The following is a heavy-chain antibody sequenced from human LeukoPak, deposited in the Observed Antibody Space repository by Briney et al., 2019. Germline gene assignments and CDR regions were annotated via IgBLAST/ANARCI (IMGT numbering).Heavy chain of an antibody. V-gene: IGHV1-8*01. CDR3: ARVVSGSGYSDAFDI. CDR1: GYTFTSYD. J-gene: IGHJ3*02. D-gene: IGHD3-22*01. Sequence: ASVKVSCKASGYTFTSYDINWVRRATGQGLEWMGWMNPNSGNTGYAQKFQGRVTMTRNTSISTAYMELSSLRSEDTAVYYCARVVSGSGYSDAFDIWGQGTMVTVSS. CDR2: MNPNSGNT.